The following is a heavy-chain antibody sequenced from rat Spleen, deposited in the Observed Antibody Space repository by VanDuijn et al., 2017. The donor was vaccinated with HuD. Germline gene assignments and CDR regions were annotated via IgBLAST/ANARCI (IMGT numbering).Heavy chain of an antibody. CDR1: GFTFSNYG. D-gene: IGHD1-11*01. CDR2: ISPSGGST. J-gene: IGHJ1*01. CDR3: ATDQGYGGYSAYWYFDY. V-gene: IGHV5-19*01. Sequence: EVQLVESGGGLVQPGRSLKLSCAASGFTFSNYGMHWIRQAPTKGLEWVASISPSGGSTYYRDSVKGRFTISRDNAKSTLYLQMDSPRSEDTATYYCATDQGYGGYSAYWYFDYWGPGTMVTVSS.